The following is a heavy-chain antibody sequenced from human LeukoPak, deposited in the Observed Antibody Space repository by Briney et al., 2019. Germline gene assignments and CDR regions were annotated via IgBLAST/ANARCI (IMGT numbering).Heavy chain of an antibody. V-gene: IGHV4-59*08. D-gene: IGHD3-10*01. CDR1: GDSINNYF. CDR3: ARIYYYGSLYYFDY. J-gene: IGHJ4*02. Sequence: PSETLSLTCSVSGDSINNYFWSWIRQPPGKGLEWIGYIYYSGSTNYSPSFESRVTISVATSKSQFSLRLKSVTAADTAVYYCARIYYYGSLYYFDYWGQGTLVTVSS. CDR2: IYYSGST.